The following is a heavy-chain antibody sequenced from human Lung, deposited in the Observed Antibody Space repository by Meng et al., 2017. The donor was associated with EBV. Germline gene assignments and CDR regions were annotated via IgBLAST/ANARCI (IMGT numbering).Heavy chain of an antibody. Sequence: VPLPESGPGLVKPSGTLSLSCSVSGASISNNNWWSWVRQPPGKGLEWIGEISHSGTTNYTPSLKSRVTISVDKSKNQFSLKLTSVTAADTAVYYCARIEGYDRLYYFGQWGRGTLVTVSS. CDR1: GASISNNNW. D-gene: IGHD5-12*01. CDR3: ARIEGYDRLYYFGQ. V-gene: IGHV4-4*02. CDR2: ISHSGTT. J-gene: IGHJ4*02.